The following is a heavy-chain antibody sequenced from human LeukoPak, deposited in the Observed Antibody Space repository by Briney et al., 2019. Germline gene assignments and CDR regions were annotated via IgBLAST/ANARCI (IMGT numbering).Heavy chain of an antibody. D-gene: IGHD3-3*01. J-gene: IGHJ5*02. CDR2: ISAYNGNT. CDR1: GYTFTSYG. V-gene: IGHV1-18*01. Sequence: ASVKVSCKASGYTFTSYGISWVRQAPGQGLEWMGWISAYNGNTNYAQKLQGRVTMTTDTSTSTAYMELRSLRSDDTAVYYCARESEAYYDFWSGYYTGRWSDPWGQGTLVTVSS. CDR3: ARESEAYYDFWSGYYTGRWSDP.